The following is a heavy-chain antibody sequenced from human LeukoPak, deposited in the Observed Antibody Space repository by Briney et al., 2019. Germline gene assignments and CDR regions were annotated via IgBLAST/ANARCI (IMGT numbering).Heavy chain of an antibody. CDR3: ARVSLWLFGRRTYYYYGMDV. J-gene: IGHJ6*02. V-gene: IGHV1-18*01. Sequence: ASVKVSCKASGYTFTSYGISWVRQAPGQGVEWMGWISAYNGNTNYAQKLQGRVTMTTDTSTSTAYMELRSLRSDDTAVYYCARVSLWLFGRRTYYYYGMDVWGQGTTVTVSS. CDR1: GYTFTSYG. CDR2: ISAYNGNT. D-gene: IGHD3-22*01.